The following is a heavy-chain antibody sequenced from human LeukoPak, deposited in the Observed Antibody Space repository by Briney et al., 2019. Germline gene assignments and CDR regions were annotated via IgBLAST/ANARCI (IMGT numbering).Heavy chain of an antibody. CDR3: ARGGVVYPDSFDI. J-gene: IGHJ3*02. D-gene: IGHD2-15*01. CDR1: GFSFSTYG. Sequence: SGGSLRLSCAAFGFSFSTYGLHWVRQAPGKGLEWVSLIFSGGGTYYADSVKGRFTISRDNSKNTLFLQMNSLRAEDTAVYYCARGGVVYPDSFDIWGRGTMVTVSS. CDR2: IFSGGGT. V-gene: IGHV3-NL1*01.